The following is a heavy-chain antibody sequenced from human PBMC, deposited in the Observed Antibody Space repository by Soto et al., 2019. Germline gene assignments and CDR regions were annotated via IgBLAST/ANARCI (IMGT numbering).Heavy chain of an antibody. CDR3: ARGRRGYAGSRVVGMDV. Sequence: QVQLQQWGAGLLKPSETLSLTCAVYGGSFSGYYWSWIRQPPGKGLEWIGEINHSGSTNYNPSLKSRVTISGDTSKNQFSLKLSSVTAADTAVYYCARGRRGYAGSRVVGMDVWGQGTTVTVSS. V-gene: IGHV4-34*01. J-gene: IGHJ6*02. D-gene: IGHD2-15*01. CDR1: GGSFSGYY. CDR2: INHSGST.